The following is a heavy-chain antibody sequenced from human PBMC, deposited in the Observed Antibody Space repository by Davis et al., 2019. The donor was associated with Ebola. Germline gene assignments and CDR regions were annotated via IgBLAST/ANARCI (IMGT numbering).Heavy chain of an antibody. V-gene: IGHV4-59*01. D-gene: IGHD6-13*01. Sequence: MPSETLSLTCTVSGGSISSYYWSWIRQPPGKGLEWIGYIYYSGSTNYNPSLKSRFTISVDTSKNQFSLKLSPVTAADTAVYYCARHMGIAAAFDYWGQGTLVTVSS. J-gene: IGHJ4*02. CDR2: IYYSGST. CDR3: ARHMGIAAAFDY. CDR1: GGSISSYY.